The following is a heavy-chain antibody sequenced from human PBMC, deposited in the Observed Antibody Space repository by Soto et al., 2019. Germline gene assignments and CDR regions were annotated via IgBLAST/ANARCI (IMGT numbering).Heavy chain of an antibody. V-gene: IGHV3-7*03. CDR2: IKQDGSEK. CDR1: GFTFSSYW. J-gene: IGHJ4*02. CDR3: ARDVQLWLTGDY. Sequence: LRLSCADSGFTFSSYWMSWVRQAPGKGLEWVANIKQDGSEKYYVDSVTGRFTISSDNAKNSLYLQMNSLRAEDTAVYYCARDVQLWLTGDYWGQGTLVTVS. D-gene: IGHD5-18*01.